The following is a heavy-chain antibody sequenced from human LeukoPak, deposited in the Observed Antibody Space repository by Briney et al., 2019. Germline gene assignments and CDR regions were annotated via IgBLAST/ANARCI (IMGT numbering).Heavy chain of an antibody. CDR2: INSDGSST. J-gene: IGHJ4*02. CDR3: ARGGRGYSGYDYSAAAGY. V-gene: IGHV3-74*01. Sequence: GGSLRLSCAASGFTFSSYWMHWVRQAPGKGLVWVSRINSDGSSTSYADSVKGRFTISRDNAKNTLYLQMNSLRAEDTAVYYCARGGRGYSGYDYSAAAGYWGQGTLVTVSS. D-gene: IGHD5-12*01. CDR1: GFTFSSYW.